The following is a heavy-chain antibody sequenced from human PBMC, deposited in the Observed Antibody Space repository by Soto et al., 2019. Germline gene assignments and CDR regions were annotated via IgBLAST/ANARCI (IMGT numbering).Heavy chain of an antibody. CDR3: ASGLMRSGYYPVIVDY. CDR1: GGSLNNYA. J-gene: IGHJ4*02. CDR2: IVPVFETP. V-gene: IGHV1-69*01. Sequence: HVQLVQSGTEIKKPGSSVKVSCKTSGGSLNNYALTWVRQAPGQGLEWMGGIVPVFETPKYARRFQARVTSTSDESTGTASMELRNLTPEDTAIYDCASGLMRSGYYPVIVDYGGQGTLVTVSS. D-gene: IGHD3-3*01.